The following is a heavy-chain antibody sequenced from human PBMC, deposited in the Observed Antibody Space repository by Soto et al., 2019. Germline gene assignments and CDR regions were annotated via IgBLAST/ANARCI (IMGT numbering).Heavy chain of an antibody. Sequence: SETLSLTCPFSGCSISSYYWSWIRQPPGRGLEWIGHIYNSGSPNYNPSLKSRVTISLDTSKDQFSLKLSSVTAADTAVYYCSRGTQGGYCSGGSCYSENDAGGKGALVTVTS. D-gene: IGHD2-15*01. CDR1: GCSISSYY. V-gene: IGHV4-59*01. J-gene: IGHJ5*02. CDR3: SRGTQGGYCSGGSCYSENDA. CDR2: IYNSGSP.